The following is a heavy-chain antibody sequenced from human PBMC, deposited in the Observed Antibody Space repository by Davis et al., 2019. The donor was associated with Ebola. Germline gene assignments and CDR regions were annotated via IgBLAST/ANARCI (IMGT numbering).Heavy chain of an antibody. J-gene: IGHJ4*02. V-gene: IGHV3-74*01. CDR1: GFSFSSYW. CDR2: IKTDGSLT. D-gene: IGHD3-3*02. Sequence: GESLKISCAASGFSFSSYWMHWVRQAPGKGLVWVSRIKTDGSLTGYGDSVQGRFTISRDNAKNTLYLQMNSLRAEDTAVYYCARELGYWGQGTLVTVSS. CDR3: ARELGY.